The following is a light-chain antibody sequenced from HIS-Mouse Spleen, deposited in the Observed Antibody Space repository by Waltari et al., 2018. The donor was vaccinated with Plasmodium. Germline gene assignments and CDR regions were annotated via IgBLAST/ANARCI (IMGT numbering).Light chain of an antibody. CDR3: QQSYSTPQLT. CDR1: QSISSY. V-gene: IGKV1-39*01. CDR2: AAS. J-gene: IGKJ4*01. Sequence: DIQMTQSPSSLSASVGDRFTITCRASQSISSYLNWYQQKPGKVPKLLIYAASSLQSGVPSRFSGSGSGTDFTLTISSLQPEDFATYYCQQSYSTPQLTFGGGTKVEIK.